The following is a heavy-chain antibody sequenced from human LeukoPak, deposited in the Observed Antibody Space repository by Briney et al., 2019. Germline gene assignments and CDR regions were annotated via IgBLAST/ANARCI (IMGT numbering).Heavy chain of an antibody. V-gene: IGHV3-69-1*02. Sequence: GGSLILSCAASGFTFSNFAMTWVRQAPGKGLEWVSSIVGSSSTYYADSLKGRFTISRDNAKNSLYLRMNSLRAEDTAVYYCARETGDYGNYFDYWGQGSLVTVSS. CDR3: ARETGDYGNYFDY. D-gene: IGHD4-17*01. CDR2: IVGSSST. CDR1: GFTFSNFA. J-gene: IGHJ4*02.